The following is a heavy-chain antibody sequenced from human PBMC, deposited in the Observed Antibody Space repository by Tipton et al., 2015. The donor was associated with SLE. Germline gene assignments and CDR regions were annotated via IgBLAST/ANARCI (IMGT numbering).Heavy chain of an antibody. J-gene: IGHJ6*02. D-gene: IGHD3-16*01. Sequence: SLRLSCTASGLTFSEYYMNWIRQAPGKGLEWVSYISSSGASVHYADSVKGRFTISRDESKNTMYLQMNSLRAEDTAVYYCARNLGSYYGMDVWGQGTTVTVSS. CDR1: GLTFSEYY. V-gene: IGHV3-11*04. CDR2: ISSSGASV. CDR3: ARNLGSYYGMDV.